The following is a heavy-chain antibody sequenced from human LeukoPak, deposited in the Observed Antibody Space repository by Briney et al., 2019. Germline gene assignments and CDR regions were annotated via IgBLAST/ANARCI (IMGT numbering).Heavy chain of an antibody. Sequence: GASVKVSCKVSGYTLTELSMHWVRQAPGKGLEWMGGFDPEDGETIYAQKFQGRVTMTEDTSTDTAYMELSSLRSEDTAVYYCATDPVGTMIVVDTEHFQHWGQGTLVTVSS. V-gene: IGHV1-24*01. CDR3: ATDPVGTMIVVDTEHFQH. CDR1: GYTLTELS. J-gene: IGHJ1*01. CDR2: FDPEDGET. D-gene: IGHD3-22*01.